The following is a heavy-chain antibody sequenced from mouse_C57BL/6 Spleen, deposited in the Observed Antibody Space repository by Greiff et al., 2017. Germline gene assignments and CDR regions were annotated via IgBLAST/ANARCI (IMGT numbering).Heavy chain of an antibody. V-gene: IGHV1-42*01. CDR3: ARAGYGYPAWCAY. CDR2: INPSTGGT. J-gene: IGHJ3*01. Sequence: EVQLQQSGPELVKPGASVKISCKASGYSFTGYYMNWVKQSPEKSLEWIGEINPSTGGTTYNQKFKAKATLTVDKSSSTAYMQLKSLTSENSAVYYCARAGYGYPAWCAYWGQGTLVSVSA. D-gene: IGHD2-2*01. CDR1: GYSFTGYY.